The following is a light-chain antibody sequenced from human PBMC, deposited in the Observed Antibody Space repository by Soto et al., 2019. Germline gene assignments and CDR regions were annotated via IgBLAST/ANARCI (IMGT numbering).Light chain of an antibody. Sequence: DIQMTQSPSSLSASVGDRVTITCRASQGINNNLAWYQQKPGKVPKLLIYSASTFQSGVPSRFSGSGSGTDFTLTISSLQPEDVAPYYCQEYNSGPFTFGPGTTVDIK. J-gene: IGKJ3*01. CDR2: SAS. CDR3: QEYNSGPFT. CDR1: QGINNN. V-gene: IGKV1-27*01.